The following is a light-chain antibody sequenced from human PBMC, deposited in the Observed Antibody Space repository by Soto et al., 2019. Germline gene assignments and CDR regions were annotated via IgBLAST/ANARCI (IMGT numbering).Light chain of an antibody. J-gene: IGLJ2*01. V-gene: IGLV2-8*01. Sequence: QSALTQPPSASGSPGQSVTISCTGTSSDIGGYNSVSWYQHHPGKAPKLIIYEVTKRPSGVPDRFSGSKFGNTASLTVSGLQAEDEADYYCSSSGGSNNVVFGRGTKLTVL. CDR1: SSDIGGYNS. CDR2: EVT. CDR3: SSSGGSNNVV.